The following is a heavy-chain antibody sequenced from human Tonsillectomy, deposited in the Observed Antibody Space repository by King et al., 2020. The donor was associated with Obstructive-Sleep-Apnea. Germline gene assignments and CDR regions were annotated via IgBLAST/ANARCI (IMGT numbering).Heavy chain of an antibody. J-gene: IGHJ5*02. Sequence: VQLQQWGAGLLKPPETLSLTCAVYGGSFSDYYWSWIRQPPGKGLEWIGEVNHSGGTNYSPSLKSRVTISVDISKNQFSLKLNSVTAADTAVYYCARGSGAADVNWFDPWGQGALVTVSS. D-gene: IGHD6-13*01. CDR1: GGSFSDYY. CDR3: ARGSGAADVNWFDP. CDR2: VNHSGGT. V-gene: IGHV4-34*01.